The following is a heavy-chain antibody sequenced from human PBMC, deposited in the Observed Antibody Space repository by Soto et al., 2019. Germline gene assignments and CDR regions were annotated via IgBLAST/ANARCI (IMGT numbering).Heavy chain of an antibody. CDR1: GGKIRNGCYS. CDR2: IYHSGST. V-gene: IGHV4-30-2*01. Sequence: WTVVGGKIRNGCYSRSRKKKPPGKGLEWIGYIYHSGSTYYNPSLKSRVTISVDRSKNQFSLKLSSVTPADKAVYYWARVPDYWGQGTLVTVSS. J-gene: IGHJ4*02. CDR3: ARVPDY.